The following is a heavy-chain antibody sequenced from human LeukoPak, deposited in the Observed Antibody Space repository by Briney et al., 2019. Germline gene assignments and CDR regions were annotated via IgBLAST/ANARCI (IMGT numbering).Heavy chain of an antibody. Sequence: KTSETLSLTCTVSGGSISSYYWSWIRQPPGKGLEWIGYIYYSGSTNYNPSLKGRVTISVDTSKNQFSLKLSSVTAADTAVYYCARGGKYYYGSGSSKIDYWGQGTLVTVSS. J-gene: IGHJ4*02. CDR1: GGSISSYY. V-gene: IGHV4-59*12. CDR2: IYYSGST. CDR3: ARGGKYYYGSGSSKIDY. D-gene: IGHD3-10*01.